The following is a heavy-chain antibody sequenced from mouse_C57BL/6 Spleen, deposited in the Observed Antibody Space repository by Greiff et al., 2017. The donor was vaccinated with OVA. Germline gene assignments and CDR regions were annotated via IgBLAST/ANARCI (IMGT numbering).Heavy chain of an antibody. J-gene: IGHJ3*01. V-gene: IGHV1-69*01. Sequence: QVQLQQPGAELVMPGASVKLSCKASGYTFTSYWMHWVKQRPGQGLEWIGEIDPSDSYTTYNQKFKGKSTLTVDKSSSTAYMQLSSLTSEDSAVYYCARSGYYGSSPWFAYWGQGTLVTVSA. D-gene: IGHD1-1*01. CDR3: ARSGYYGSSPWFAY. CDR2: IDPSDSYT. CDR1: GYTFTSYW.